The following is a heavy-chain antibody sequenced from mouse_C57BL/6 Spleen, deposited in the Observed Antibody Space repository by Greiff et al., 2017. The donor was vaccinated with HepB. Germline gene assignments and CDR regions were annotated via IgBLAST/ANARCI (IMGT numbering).Heavy chain of an antibody. CDR2: IYPGDGDT. CDR1: GYAFSSSW. V-gene: IGHV1-82*01. D-gene: IGHD3-2*02. Sequence: VKLLESGPELVKPGASVKISCKASGYAFSSSWMNWVKQRPGKGLEWIGRIYPGDGDTNYNGKFKGKATLTADKSSSTAYMQLSSLTSEDSAVYFCARSTAQATPSYFDYWGQGTTLTVSS. J-gene: IGHJ2*01. CDR3: ARSTAQATPSYFDY.